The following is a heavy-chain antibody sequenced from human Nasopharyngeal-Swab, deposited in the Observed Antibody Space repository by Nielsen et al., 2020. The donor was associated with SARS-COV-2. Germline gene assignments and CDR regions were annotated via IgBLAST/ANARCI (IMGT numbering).Heavy chain of an antibody. D-gene: IGHD3-16*01. J-gene: IGHJ5*02. CDR2: IIPSEGPT. V-gene: IGHV1-46*01. Sequence: WVRQAPGQGPEWLGLIIPSEGPTAYAQKSQGRVTMTRDTSTSTAYMELSSLRTDDTAVYFCARGADHQMLDLWGQGTRVTVSS. CDR3: ARGADHQMLDL.